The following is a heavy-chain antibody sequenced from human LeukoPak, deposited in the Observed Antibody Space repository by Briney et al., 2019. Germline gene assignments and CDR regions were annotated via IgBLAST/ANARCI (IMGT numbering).Heavy chain of an antibody. V-gene: IGHV3-7*01. CDR3: ARDRLAGVGATPRPLYY. CDR1: GFAFSSYW. Sequence: GGSLRLSCAASGFAFSSYWMSWVRQAPGKGLEWVANIKQDGSEKYYVDSVKGRFTISRDNAKNSLYLQMNSLRAEDTAVYYCARDRLAGVGATPRPLYYWGQGTLVTVSS. CDR2: IKQDGSEK. J-gene: IGHJ4*02. D-gene: IGHD1-26*01.